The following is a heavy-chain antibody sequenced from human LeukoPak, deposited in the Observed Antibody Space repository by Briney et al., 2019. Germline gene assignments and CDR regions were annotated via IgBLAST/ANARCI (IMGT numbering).Heavy chain of an antibody. CDR2: ISSSSSTI. CDR1: GFTFSSYS. V-gene: IGHV3-48*01. J-gene: IGHJ5*02. Sequence: PGGSLRLSCAASGFTFSSYSMNWVRQAPGKGLEWVSYISSSSSTIYYADSVKGRFTISGDNAKNSLYLQMNSLRAEDTAVYYCARTARGGYNQNWFDPWGQGTLVTVSS. D-gene: IGHD5-12*01. CDR3: ARTARGGYNQNWFDP.